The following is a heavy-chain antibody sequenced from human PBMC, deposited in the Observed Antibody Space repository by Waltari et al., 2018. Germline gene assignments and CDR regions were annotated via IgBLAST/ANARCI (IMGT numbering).Heavy chain of an antibody. CDR1: GGSFSGYY. J-gene: IGHJ6*03. Sequence: QVQLQQWGAGLLKPSETLSLTCAVYGGSFSGYYWSWIRQPPGKGLEWIGEINHSGSTNYTPSLKSRVTISVDTSKNQFSLKLSSVTAADTAVYYCARGGRGPPLRYYYYYMDVWGKGTTVTVSS. CDR2: INHSGST. CDR3: ARGGRGPPLRYYYYYMDV. V-gene: IGHV4-34*01. D-gene: IGHD3-3*01.